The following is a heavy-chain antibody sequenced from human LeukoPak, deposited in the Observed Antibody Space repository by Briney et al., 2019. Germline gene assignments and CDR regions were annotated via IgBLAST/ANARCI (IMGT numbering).Heavy chain of an antibody. Sequence: GGSLRLSYAASGFTFTSYGMHWVRQAPGKGLEWVAMIWYDGSHKKYADSVEGRFSISRDTSKNTLYLQMNSLRADDTAVYYCARGVPIPATHPIDYWGQGSLVTVSS. V-gene: IGHV3-33*03. J-gene: IGHJ4*02. CDR3: ARGVPIPATHPIDY. D-gene: IGHD3-10*01. CDR1: GFTFTSYG. CDR2: IWYDGSHK.